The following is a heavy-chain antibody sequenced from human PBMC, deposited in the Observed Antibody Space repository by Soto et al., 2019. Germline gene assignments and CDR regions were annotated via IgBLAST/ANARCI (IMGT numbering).Heavy chain of an antibody. CDR1: GFTFKNYA. D-gene: IGHD3-22*01. CDR2: ISGSGVST. Sequence: PGGSLRLSCAASGFTFKNYAMTLIRQAPGKGLEWVSAISGSGVSTYYADSVKGRFTISRDNSKNTLYLQMNSLRVEDTAIYYCAKDRFGSGYYFRTPDYWGQGTLVTVSS. CDR3: AKDRFGSGYYFRTPDY. J-gene: IGHJ4*02. V-gene: IGHV3-23*01.